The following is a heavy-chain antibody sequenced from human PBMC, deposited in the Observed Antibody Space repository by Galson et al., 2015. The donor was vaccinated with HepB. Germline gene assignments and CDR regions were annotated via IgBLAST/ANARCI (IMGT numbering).Heavy chain of an antibody. CDR3: AKDRRTSGVWSDDY. D-gene: IGHD2-8*01. Sequence: SLRLSCAASGFTVSNNYMTWVRQAPGKGLEWVSSISGSGENTYYADSVKGRFTISRDNSMNTLYLQMNSLTVEDTAIYYCAKDRRTSGVWSDDYWGQGSLVTVSS. CDR2: ISGSGENT. V-gene: IGHV3-23*01. CDR1: GFTVSNNY. J-gene: IGHJ4*02.